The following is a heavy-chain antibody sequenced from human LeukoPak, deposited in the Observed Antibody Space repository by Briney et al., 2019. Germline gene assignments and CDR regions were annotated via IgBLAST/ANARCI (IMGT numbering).Heavy chain of an antibody. CDR2: IYHSGST. Sequence: SETLSLTCDVSGDSISSGYYYDWIREPPGQGLEWIATIYHSGSTDYNPSLKSRVTISVDTSKNQFSLKLSSVTAADTAVYYCARGKYDFWSGYYPNWFDPWGQGTLVTVSS. CDR3: ARGKYDFWSGYYPNWFDP. D-gene: IGHD3-3*01. CDR1: GDSISSGYY. J-gene: IGHJ5*02. V-gene: IGHV4-38-2*01.